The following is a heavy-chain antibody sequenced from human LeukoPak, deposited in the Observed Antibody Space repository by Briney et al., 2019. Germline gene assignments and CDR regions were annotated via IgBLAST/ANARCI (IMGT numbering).Heavy chain of an antibody. Sequence: PGGSLRLSCAASGFTFSNYDMHWVRQAPGKGLEWVAVISYDGTNKYYADSVKGRFTISRDNSKNTLHLQMNSLRAEDTAVCYCAKDDRGNEAPFDYWGQGTLVTVSS. CDR1: GFTFSNYD. J-gene: IGHJ4*02. CDR2: ISYDGTNK. V-gene: IGHV3-30*18. CDR3: AKDDRGNEAPFDY.